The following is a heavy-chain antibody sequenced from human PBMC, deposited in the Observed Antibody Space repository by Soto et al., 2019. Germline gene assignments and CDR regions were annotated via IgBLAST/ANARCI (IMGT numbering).Heavy chain of an antibody. CDR2: INHSGST. D-gene: IGHD2-15*01. J-gene: IGHJ5*02. Sequence: LSLTCAVYGGSFSGYYWSWIRQPPGKGLEWIGEINHSGSTNYNPSLKSRVTISVDTSKNQFSLKLSSVTAADTAVYYCAREGSYSSWFDPWGQGTLVTVSS. CDR3: AREGSYSSWFDP. V-gene: IGHV4-34*01. CDR1: GGSFSGYY.